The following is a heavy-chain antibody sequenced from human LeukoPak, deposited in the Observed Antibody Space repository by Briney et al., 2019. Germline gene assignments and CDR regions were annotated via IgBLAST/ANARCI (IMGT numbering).Heavy chain of an antibody. CDR1: GFTFSSYW. Sequence: PGGSLRLSCVASGFTFSSYWMAWVRQAPGKRLESVGNIKQDESEKNYVDSVKGRFTIARDNAKDSLFLQMNSLRVEDTAVYYCARDVAGSLDYWGQGTLVTVSS. V-gene: IGHV3-7*01. CDR3: ARDVAGSLDY. J-gene: IGHJ4*02. D-gene: IGHD1-26*01. CDR2: IKQDESEK.